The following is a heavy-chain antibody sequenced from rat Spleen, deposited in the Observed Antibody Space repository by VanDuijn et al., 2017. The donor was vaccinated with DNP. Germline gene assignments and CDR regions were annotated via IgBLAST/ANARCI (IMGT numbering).Heavy chain of an antibody. CDR1: GFSLNSYG. Sequence: QVQLKESGPGLVQPSQTLSLTCTVSGFSLNSYGVSWVRQPPGKGLEWIAGISGGGYTYYDSGLKSRLSISRDTSKSQVFLKINRLQTEDTAIYFCTRGGTGILFWYFDFWGPGTVVSVSS. J-gene: IGHJ1*01. D-gene: IGHD1-4*01. V-gene: IGHV2S12*01. CDR2: ISGGGYT. CDR3: TRGGTGILFWYFDF.